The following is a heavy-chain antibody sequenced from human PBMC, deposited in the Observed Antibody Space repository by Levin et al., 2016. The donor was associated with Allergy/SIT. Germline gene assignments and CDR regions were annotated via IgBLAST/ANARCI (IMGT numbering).Heavy chain of an antibody. CDR1: GFTFSSYG. V-gene: IGHV3-30*18. CDR2: ISYDGSNK. J-gene: IGHJ6*03. Sequence: GESLKISCAASGFTFSSYGMHWVRQAPGKGLEWVAVISYDGSNKYYADSVEGRFTISRDNSKNTLYLQMNSLRAEDTAAYYCAKDRLEYYYYMDVWGKGTTVTVSS. D-gene: IGHD6-19*01. CDR3: AKDRLEYYYYMDV.